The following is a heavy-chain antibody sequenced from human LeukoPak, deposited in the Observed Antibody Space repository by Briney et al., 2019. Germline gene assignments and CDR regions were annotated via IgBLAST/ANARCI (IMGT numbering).Heavy chain of an antibody. Sequence: RSLRLSCAASEVTFSSYRMHWVRQPPGKGLEWVAFISYDGRNKYYPESVKVRFTISRDNAKNKLYLQMTSLRAEDTAVYDCAARIGFGGMDVWGQGTTVTVSS. D-gene: IGHD3-16*01. CDR2: ISYDGRNK. CDR3: AARIGFGGMDV. CDR1: EVTFSSYR. J-gene: IGHJ6*02. V-gene: IGHV3-30*03.